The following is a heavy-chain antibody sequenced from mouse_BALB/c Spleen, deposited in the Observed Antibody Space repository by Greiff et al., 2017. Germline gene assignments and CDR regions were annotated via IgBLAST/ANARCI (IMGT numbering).Heavy chain of an antibody. CDR2: IWSGGST. Sequence: VQRVESGPGLVQPSQSLSITCTVSGFSLTSYGVHWVRQSPGKGLEWLGVIWSGGSTDYNAAFISRLSISKDNSKSQVFFKMNSLQANDTAIYYCARNGQLGLRWYYAMDYWGQGTSVTVSS. CDR3: ARNGQLGLRWYYAMDY. V-gene: IGHV2-2*02. D-gene: IGHD3-2*01. J-gene: IGHJ4*01. CDR1: GFSLTSYG.